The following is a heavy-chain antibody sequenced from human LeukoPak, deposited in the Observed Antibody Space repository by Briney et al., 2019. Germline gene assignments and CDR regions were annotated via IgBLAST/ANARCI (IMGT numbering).Heavy chain of an antibody. CDR1: GFTFSSYS. CDR3: ARDTGYSPVHYYYYMDV. Sequence: SGGSLRLSCAASGFTFSSYSMNWVRQAPGKGLEWVSSISSSSSYIYYADSVKGRFTISRDNAKNSLYLQMNSLRAEDTAVYYCARDTGYSPVHYYYYMDVWGKGTTVTISS. J-gene: IGHJ6*03. D-gene: IGHD5-18*01. V-gene: IGHV3-21*01. CDR2: ISSSSSYI.